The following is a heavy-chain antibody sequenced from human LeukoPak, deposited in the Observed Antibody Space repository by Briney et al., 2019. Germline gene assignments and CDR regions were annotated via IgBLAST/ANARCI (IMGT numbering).Heavy chain of an antibody. CDR2: INPSGGST. Sequence: ASVKVSCKTSGYTFTSYYIHWVRQAPGQGLEWMGIINPSGGSTNYAQRFQGRVTVTRDTSTSTVYMELSSLSTEDTAVYYCAGIPRLAFDYWGQGTLATVSS. J-gene: IGHJ4*02. CDR3: AGIPRLAFDY. CDR1: GYTFTSYY. V-gene: IGHV1-46*01. D-gene: IGHD3-9*01.